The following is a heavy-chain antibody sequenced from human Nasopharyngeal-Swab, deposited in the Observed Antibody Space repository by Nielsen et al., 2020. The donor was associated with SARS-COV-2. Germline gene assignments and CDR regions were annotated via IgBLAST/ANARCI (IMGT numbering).Heavy chain of an antibody. V-gene: IGHV3-9*01. J-gene: IGHJ4*02. CDR3: ARDPGFGYYYDSSGYYDY. CDR1: GFTFDDYA. CDR2: ISWNSGSI. Sequence: GGSLRLSCAASGFTFDDYAMHWVRQAPGKGLEWVSGISWNSGSIGYVDSVKGRFTISRDNAKNSLYLQMNSLRAEDTAVYYCARDPGFGYYYDSSGYYDYWGQGTLVTVSS. D-gene: IGHD3-22*01.